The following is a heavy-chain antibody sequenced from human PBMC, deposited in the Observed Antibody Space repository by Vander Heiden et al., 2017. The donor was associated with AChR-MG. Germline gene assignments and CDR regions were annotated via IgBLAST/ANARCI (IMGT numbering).Heavy chain of an antibody. J-gene: IGHJ4*02. CDR3: VISSLRSGWYGDFDY. CDR2: MWYDGSSK. Sequence: QVQLVESGGGVVQPGTSLRLSCAASGFSFSTSGMHWVRQAPGKGLEWVAVMWYDGSSKYYADSVKGRFTISRDNSKNTLYLHMNSLSAEDTAVYYCVISSLRSGWYGDFDYWGQGTLVTVSS. CDR1: GFSFSTSG. D-gene: IGHD6-19*01. V-gene: IGHV3-33*01.